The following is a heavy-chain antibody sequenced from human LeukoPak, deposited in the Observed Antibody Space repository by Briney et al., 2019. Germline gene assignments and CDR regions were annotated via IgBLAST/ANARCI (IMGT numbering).Heavy chain of an antibody. Sequence: SVKVSCKASGGTFSSYAISWVRQAPGQGLEWMGGIIPIFGTANYAQKFQGRVTITADESTSTAYMELSSLRSEDTAVYYCARDLSVAGTFDYWGQGPLVTVSS. V-gene: IGHV1-69*01. CDR3: ARDLSVAGTFDY. D-gene: IGHD6-19*01. CDR1: GGTFSSYA. J-gene: IGHJ4*02. CDR2: IIPIFGTA.